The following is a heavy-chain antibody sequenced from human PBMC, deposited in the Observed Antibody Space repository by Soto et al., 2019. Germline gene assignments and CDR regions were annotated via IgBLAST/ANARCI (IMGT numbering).Heavy chain of an antibody. CDR1: GFTFSSYG. Sequence: LRLSCAASGFTFSSYGMYWVRQAPGKGLEWVAVIWYDGSNKHYADSVKGRFTISRDNSKNTLYLQMNSLRAEDTAVYYCARGVGYDSSGYYPKYFQHWGQGTLVTVSS. V-gene: IGHV3-33*01. CDR2: IWYDGSNK. CDR3: ARGVGYDSSGYYPKYFQH. J-gene: IGHJ1*01. D-gene: IGHD3-22*01.